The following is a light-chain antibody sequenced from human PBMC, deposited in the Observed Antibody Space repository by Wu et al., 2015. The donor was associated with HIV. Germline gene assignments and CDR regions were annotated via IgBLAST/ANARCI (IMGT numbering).Light chain of an antibody. Sequence: DIQMTQSPSTLSASVGDRVTITCRASQSINTWLTWYQQKPGKAPKLLIYKASTLESGVPSRFSGSGSGTEFTLTISSLQPDDFATYYCQQYHIFWTFGQGTKVEMK. CDR3: QQYHIFWT. V-gene: IGKV1-5*03. CDR2: KAS. CDR1: QSINTW. J-gene: IGKJ1*01.